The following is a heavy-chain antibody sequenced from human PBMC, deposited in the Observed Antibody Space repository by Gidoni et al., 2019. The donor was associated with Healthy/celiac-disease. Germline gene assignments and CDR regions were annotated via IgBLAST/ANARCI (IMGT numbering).Heavy chain of an antibody. Sequence: QLQLQESGPGLVKPSETLSLTCTVYGGSISSSSYYWGWIRQPPGTGLEWMVSIYYSGSTYYNPSLKCRVTISVDTSKNQFSLKLSSVTAADTAVYYCARTYCGGDCYFSWFDPWGQGTLVTVSS. D-gene: IGHD2-21*02. CDR1: GGSISSSSYY. J-gene: IGHJ5*02. V-gene: IGHV4-39*01. CDR2: IYYSGST. CDR3: ARTYCGGDCYFSWFDP.